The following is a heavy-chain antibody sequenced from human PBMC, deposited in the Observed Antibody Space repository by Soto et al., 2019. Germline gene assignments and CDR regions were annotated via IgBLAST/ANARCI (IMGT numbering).Heavy chain of an antibody. J-gene: IGHJ4*02. Sequence: GGALRLSCAASGFTFSSFEMNWIRQAPGKGLEWVSYISSSGSTKYYADSVKGRFTISRDNAKNSLYLQMNSLRAEDTAVYYCASAPRWNYWGLGTLVTVSS. V-gene: IGHV3-48*03. CDR2: ISSSGSTK. CDR3: ASAPRWNY. CDR1: GFTFSSFE. D-gene: IGHD3-16*02.